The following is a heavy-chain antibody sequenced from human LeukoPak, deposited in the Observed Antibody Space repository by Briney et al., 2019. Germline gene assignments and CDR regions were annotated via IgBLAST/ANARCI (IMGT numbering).Heavy chain of an antibody. CDR2: IYYSGST. J-gene: IGHJ4*02. D-gene: IGHD3-22*01. V-gene: IGHV4-39*01. CDR1: GGSISSSSYY. CDR3: AGYSSGYYYFDY. Sequence: SETLSLTCAVSGGSISSSSYYWGWIRQPPGKGLEWTGSIYYSGSTYYNPSLKSRVTISVDTSKNQFSLKLSSVTAADPAVYYCAGYSSGYYYFDYWGQGTLVTVSS.